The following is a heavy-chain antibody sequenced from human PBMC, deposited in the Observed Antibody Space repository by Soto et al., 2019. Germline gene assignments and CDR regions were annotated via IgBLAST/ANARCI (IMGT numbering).Heavy chain of an antibody. V-gene: IGHV1-46*03. CDR2: INPSAGST. CDR1: GFTFTSYY. J-gene: IGHJ5*02. D-gene: IGHD2-2*01. CDR3: ARSWWGTDRLLAYNWFDP. Sequence: GASVKVSCKASGFTFTSYYMHWVRQAPGQGLEWMGLINPSAGSTSYAQEFQGRVTMTRATSTSTVYMDLGSLRSEDTAVYYCARSWWGTDRLLAYNWFDPWGQGTLVTVSS.